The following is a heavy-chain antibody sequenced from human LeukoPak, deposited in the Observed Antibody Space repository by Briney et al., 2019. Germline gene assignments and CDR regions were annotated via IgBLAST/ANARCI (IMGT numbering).Heavy chain of an antibody. D-gene: IGHD6-19*01. Sequence: SETLSLTCTVSGGSISSYYWSWIRQPPGKGLEWIGYIYYGGSTNYNPSLKSRVTISVDTSKNQFSLKLSSVTAADTAVYFCARINSGSFDYWGQGTLVPVSS. J-gene: IGHJ4*02. CDR3: ARINSGSFDY. CDR2: IYYGGST. CDR1: GGSISSYY. V-gene: IGHV4-59*12.